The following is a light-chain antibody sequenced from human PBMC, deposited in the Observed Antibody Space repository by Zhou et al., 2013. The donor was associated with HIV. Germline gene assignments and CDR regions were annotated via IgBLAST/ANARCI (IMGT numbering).Light chain of an antibody. CDR3: LQDYNYPWT. Sequence: AIQMTQSPSSLSASVGDRVTITCRASQGIRNDLGWYQQKPGKAPKLLIYAASSLQSGSHQGSAAVDLAQISLSPSAACSLKILQLINCLQDYNYPWTFGQGTKVEIK. CDR2: AAS. CDR1: QGIRND. V-gene: IGKV1-6*01. J-gene: IGKJ1*01.